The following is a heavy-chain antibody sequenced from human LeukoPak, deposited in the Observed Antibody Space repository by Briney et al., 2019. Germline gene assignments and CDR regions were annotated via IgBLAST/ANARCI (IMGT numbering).Heavy chain of an antibody. CDR1: GYTVSNNY. V-gene: IGHV3-66*02. D-gene: IGHD3-16*01. CDR2: IYSGDNT. Sequence: QSGGSLRLSCAASGYTVSNNYMSWVRQAPGKGREWVSVIYSGDNTYYVESVKGRFTISRDNSKNTLFLQMNRLRADDTAMYYCAGRRVLDASFDYWGQGTLVTVSS. J-gene: IGHJ4*02. CDR3: AGRRVLDASFDY.